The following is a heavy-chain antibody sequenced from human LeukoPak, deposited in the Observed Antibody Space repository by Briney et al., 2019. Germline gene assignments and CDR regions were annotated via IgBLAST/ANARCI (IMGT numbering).Heavy chain of an antibody. Sequence: GGSLRLSCAASGFTFSTYAMNWVRQAPGKGLEWVAVISYDGRQNYYADSVKGRFTISRDNSKNTLYLQMNSLIVEDTAVYYCASGTYYDILTGYYGMDVWGQGTTVTVSS. J-gene: IGHJ6*02. V-gene: IGHV3-30*14. CDR1: GFTFSTYA. CDR3: ASGTYYDILTGYYGMDV. D-gene: IGHD3-9*01. CDR2: ISYDGRQN.